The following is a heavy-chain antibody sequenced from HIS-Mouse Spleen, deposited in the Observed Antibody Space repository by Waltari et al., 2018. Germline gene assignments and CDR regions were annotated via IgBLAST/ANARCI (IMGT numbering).Heavy chain of an antibody. D-gene: IGHD6-6*01. V-gene: IGHV4-39*07. Sequence: QLQLQESGPGLVKPSETLSLTCTVSGGSISSSSYYWGWLRQPPGKGLEWIGSIYYSGSTYYNPSLKSRVTISVDTSKNQFSLKLNSVTAADTAVYYCARTPPSSSFDYWGQGTLVTVSS. CDR1: GGSISSSSYY. CDR3: ARTPPSSSFDY. CDR2: IYYSGST. J-gene: IGHJ4*02.